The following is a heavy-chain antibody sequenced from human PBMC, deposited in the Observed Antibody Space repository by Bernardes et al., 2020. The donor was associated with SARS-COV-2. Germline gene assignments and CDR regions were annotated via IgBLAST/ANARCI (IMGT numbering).Heavy chain of an antibody. Sequence: ASVKVSCKASGYSFSSYGIIWVRQAPGQGLEWMGWIRAYNGNIEYAQKFQGRVTMTTDTSANTGYMDLRSLRSDDTAVYYCARESTPGLRAIGYWGQGTLVTVSS. CDR3: ARESTPGLRAIGY. J-gene: IGHJ4*02. CDR1: GYSFSSYG. V-gene: IGHV1-18*01. CDR2: IRAYNGNI. D-gene: IGHD3-16*01.